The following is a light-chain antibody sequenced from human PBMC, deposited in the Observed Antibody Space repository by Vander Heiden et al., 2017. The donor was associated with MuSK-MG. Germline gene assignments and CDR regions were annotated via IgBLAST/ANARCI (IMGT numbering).Light chain of an antibody. CDR3: QHYNNWPPYT. CDR1: QSVSSK. CDR2: GAS. V-gene: IGKV3-15*01. J-gene: IGKJ2*01. Sequence: EIVMTQSPATLSVSPGERATLSCRASQSVSSKIAWYQQKPGQAPRLLIYGASTRATGIPARFSGSGSGTEFTLTISSLQSEDFAVYYCQHYNNWPPYTFGQGTKLEIK.